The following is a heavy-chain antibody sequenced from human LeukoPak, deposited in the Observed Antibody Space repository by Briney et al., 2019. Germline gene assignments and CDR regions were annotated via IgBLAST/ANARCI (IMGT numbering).Heavy chain of an antibody. CDR2: INPNSGGT. CDR3: ARDLMAARIYYYYYMDV. Sequence: ASVKVSCKASGYTFTGYYMHWVRQAPGQGLEWMGWINPNSGGTNYAQKFQGRVTMTRDTSISTAYMELSRLRSDDTAVYYCARDLMAARIYYYYYMDVWGKGTTVTVSS. J-gene: IGHJ6*03. V-gene: IGHV1-2*02. CDR1: GYTFTGYY. D-gene: IGHD6-6*01.